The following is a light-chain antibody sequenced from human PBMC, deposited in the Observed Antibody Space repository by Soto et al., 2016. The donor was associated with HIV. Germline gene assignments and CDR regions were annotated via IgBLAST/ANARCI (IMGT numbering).Light chain of an antibody. V-gene: IGLV3-1*01. J-gene: IGLJ2*01. CDR1: KLGDKY. CDR2: QDT. CDR3: QAWDSGTAV. Sequence: SYELTQPPSVSVSLGQTASITCSGNKLGDKYACWYQQKPGQSPVLVMYQDTKRPSGIPERFSGSNSGNTATLTISGTQSMDEADYYCQAWDSGTAVFGGGTKLTVL.